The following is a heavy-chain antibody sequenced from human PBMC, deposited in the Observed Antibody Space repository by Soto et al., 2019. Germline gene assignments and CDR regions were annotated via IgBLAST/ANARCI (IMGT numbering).Heavy chain of an antibody. Sequence: QVQLQESGPGLVKPSETLSLTCTVSGGSISSYYWSWIRQPPGKGLEWIGYIYYIGSTNYHPSRTTRATISADTSKNQFSLKLSSVTAADTAVYYCARSDGRYWGQGTLVTVSS. CDR3: ARSDGRY. J-gene: IGHJ4*02. CDR2: IYYIGST. CDR1: GGSISSYY. V-gene: IGHV4-59*01.